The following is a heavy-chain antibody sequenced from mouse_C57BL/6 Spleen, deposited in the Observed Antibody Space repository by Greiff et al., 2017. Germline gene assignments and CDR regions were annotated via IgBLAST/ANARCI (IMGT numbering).Heavy chain of an antibody. J-gene: IGHJ4*01. Sequence: QVQLKQSGAELVRPGTSVKVSCKASGYAFTNYLIEWVKQRPGQGLAWIGVINPGSGGTNYNEKFKGKATLTADKSSSPAYMQLSSLTSEDSAVYFCARFDGSYAMDDWGKGTSVTVSS. CDR2: INPGSGGT. CDR1: GYAFTNYL. CDR3: ARFDGSYAMDD. D-gene: IGHD1-1*01. V-gene: IGHV1-54*01.